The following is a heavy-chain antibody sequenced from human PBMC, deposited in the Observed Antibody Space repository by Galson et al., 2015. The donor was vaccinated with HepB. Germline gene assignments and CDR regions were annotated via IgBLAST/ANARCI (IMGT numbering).Heavy chain of an antibody. CDR3: GRGYFSDGTSYSTVGF. Sequence: SLRLSCAGSGFTFSDYTMTWVRQAPGKGLEWLSYISSSGITKYYADSVKGRFTISRDNAKNSVFLQMNSLRAEDTAVYYCGRGYFSDGTSYSTVGFWGQGTLITVSS. CDR2: ISSSGITK. V-gene: IGHV3-48*01. D-gene: IGHD2-15*01. J-gene: IGHJ4*02. CDR1: GFTFSDYT.